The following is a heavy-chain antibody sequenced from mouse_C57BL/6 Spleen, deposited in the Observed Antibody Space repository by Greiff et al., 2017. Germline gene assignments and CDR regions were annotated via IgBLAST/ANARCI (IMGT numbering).Heavy chain of an antibody. D-gene: IGHD2-1*01. Sequence: QVQLQQPGAELVKPGASVKMSCKASGYTFPSYWLTWVKQRPGQGLGWIGEIYPGRGSTNYNEKFKSKATLTVDTSSSTAYMQLSSLTSEDSAVYYCARTEGYYGNHGDYWGQGTTLTVSS. CDR2: IYPGRGST. J-gene: IGHJ2*01. V-gene: IGHV1-55*01. CDR1: GYTFPSYW. CDR3: ARTEGYYGNHGDY.